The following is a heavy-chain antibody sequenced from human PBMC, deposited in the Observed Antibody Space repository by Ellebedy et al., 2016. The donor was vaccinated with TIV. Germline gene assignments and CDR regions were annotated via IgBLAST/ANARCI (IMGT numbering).Heavy chain of an antibody. CDR1: GGSFSGYY. V-gene: IGHV4-34*01. CDR3: ARDGATLGGRFDP. J-gene: IGHJ5*02. Sequence: SETLSLXCAVYGGSFSGYYWSWIRQPPGKGLEWIGEINHSGSTNYNPSLKSRVTISVDTSKNQFSLKLSSVTAADTAVYYCARDGATLGGRFDPWGQGTLVTVSS. D-gene: IGHD3-16*01. CDR2: INHSGST.